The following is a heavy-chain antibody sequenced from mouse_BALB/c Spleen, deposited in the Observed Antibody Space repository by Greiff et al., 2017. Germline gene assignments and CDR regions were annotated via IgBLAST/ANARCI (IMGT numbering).Heavy chain of an antibody. CDR2: ISYSGST. V-gene: IGHV3-8*02. CDR1: GDSITSGY. Sequence: VQLKESGPSLVKPSQTLSLTCSVTGDSITSGYWNWIRKFPGNKLEYMGYISYSGSTYYNPSLKSRISITRDTSKNNDYLQLNTVTTEDTAPYYCAREGDGYYVRYFDYWGQGTTLTVSS. D-gene: IGHD2-3*01. J-gene: IGHJ2*01. CDR3: AREGDGYYVRYFDY.